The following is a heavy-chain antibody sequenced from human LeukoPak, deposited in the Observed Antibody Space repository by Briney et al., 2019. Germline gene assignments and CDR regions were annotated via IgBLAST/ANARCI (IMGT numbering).Heavy chain of an antibody. D-gene: IGHD3-9*01. CDR3: AKDHRLRYFDY. CDR1: GFTLSSYG. CDR2: ISYDGSNK. Sequence: GGSLRLSCAASGFTLSSYGMHWVRQAPGKGLEWVAVISYDGSNKYYADSVKGRFTISRDNSKNTLYLQMNSLRAEDTAVYYCAKDHRLRYFDYWGQGTLVTVSS. J-gene: IGHJ4*02. V-gene: IGHV3-30*18.